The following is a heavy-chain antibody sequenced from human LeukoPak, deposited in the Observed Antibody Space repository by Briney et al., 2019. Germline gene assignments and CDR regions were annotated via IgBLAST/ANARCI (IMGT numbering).Heavy chain of an antibody. V-gene: IGHV4-59*12. CDR2: IYYSGST. CDR3: ASGESYYDSFDY. D-gene: IGHD3-22*01. J-gene: IGHJ4*02. Sequence: SETLSLTCTVSGGSISSYYWSWIRQPPGKGLEWIGYIYYSGSTYYNPSPKSRVTISVDTSKNQFSLKLSSVTAADTAVYYCASGESYYDSFDYWGQGTLVTVSS. CDR1: GGSISSYY.